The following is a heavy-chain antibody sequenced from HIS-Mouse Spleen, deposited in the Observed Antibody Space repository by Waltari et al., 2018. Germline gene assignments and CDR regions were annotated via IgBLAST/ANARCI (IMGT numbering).Heavy chain of an antibody. V-gene: IGHV1-2*02. CDR2: INPNSGGT. Sequence: INPNSGGTNYAQKFQGRVTMTRDTSISTAYMELSRLRSDDTAVYYCARVGRYSSSLLFDYWGQGTLVTVSS. J-gene: IGHJ4*02. CDR3: ARVGRYSSSLLFDY. D-gene: IGHD6-6*01.